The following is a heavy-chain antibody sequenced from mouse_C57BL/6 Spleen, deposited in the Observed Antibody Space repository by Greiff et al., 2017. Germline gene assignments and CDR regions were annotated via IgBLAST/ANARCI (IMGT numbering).Heavy chain of an antibody. Sequence: QVQLQQPGAELVRPGSSVKLSCKASGYTFTSYWMDWVKQRPGQGLEWIGNIYPSDSETHYNPKVKDKTTLTVDKSSSTAFMQLSSRSSEDSAVYYCTRLQLLRSLSPMDDWGQGTSVTVSS. CDR1: GYTFTSYW. D-gene: IGHD1-1*01. V-gene: IGHV1-61*01. J-gene: IGHJ4*01. CDR2: IYPSDSET. CDR3: TRLQLLRSLSPMDD.